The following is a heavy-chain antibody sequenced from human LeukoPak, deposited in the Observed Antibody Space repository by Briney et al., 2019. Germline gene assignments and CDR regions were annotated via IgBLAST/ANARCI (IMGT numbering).Heavy chain of an antibody. J-gene: IGHJ5*02. CDR3: ARPENPFDP. Sequence: PSETLSLTCTVSGGSISSSSYYWGWIRQPPGKGLEWIGSIYYSGSTYYNPSLKSRVTISVDTSKNQFSLKLSSVTAADTAVYYCARPENPFDPWGQGTLVTVSS. CDR1: GGSISSSSYY. D-gene: IGHD2/OR15-2a*01. V-gene: IGHV4-39*01. CDR2: IYYSGST.